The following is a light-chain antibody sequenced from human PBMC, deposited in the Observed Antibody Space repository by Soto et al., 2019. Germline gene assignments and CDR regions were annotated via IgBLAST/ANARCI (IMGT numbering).Light chain of an antibody. CDR1: SRDVGWNTY. Sequence: ALRAPGSESGYLAVSATSSCNRTSRDVGWNTYVSWYQQHPGKAPKLMIYEVSNRPSGVSNRFSGSKSGNTASLTISGLQAEDEADYYCSSYTRSSTYVFATGTKVTVL. CDR3: SSYTRSSTYV. V-gene: IGLV2-14*01. CDR2: EVS. J-gene: IGLJ1*01.